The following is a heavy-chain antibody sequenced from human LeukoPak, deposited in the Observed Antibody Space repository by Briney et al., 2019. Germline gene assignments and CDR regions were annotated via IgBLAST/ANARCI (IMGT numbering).Heavy chain of an antibody. V-gene: IGHV3-30*02. CDR2: IRHDGSIK. J-gene: IGHJ4*02. CDR1: GFIFSTYG. Sequence: GVSLRLSCAASGFIFSTYGMYWVRQAPGKGLEWVAFIRHDGSIKNYADSVKGRSTISRDNSKNTLYLQMNSLRAEDTAVYYCAKDSLADIDYWGQGTLVTVSS. CDR3: AKDSLADIDY. D-gene: IGHD3-16*01.